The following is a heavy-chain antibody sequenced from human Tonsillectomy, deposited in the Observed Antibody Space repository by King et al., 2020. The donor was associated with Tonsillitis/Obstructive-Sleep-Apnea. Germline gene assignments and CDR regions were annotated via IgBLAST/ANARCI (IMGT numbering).Heavy chain of an antibody. J-gene: IGHJ4*02. CDR3: AILKRGYCSSTSCYGADY. V-gene: IGHV4-34*01. CDR1: GGSFSGYY. CDR2: INHSGST. D-gene: IGHD2-2*01. Sequence: VQLQQWGAGLLKPSATLSLPCAVYGGSFSGYYWSWIRQPPGKGLEWIGEINHSGSTNYNPSLKSRVTISVDTSKNQFSLKLSSVTAADTAVYYCAILKRGYCSSTSCYGADYWGQGTLVTVSS.